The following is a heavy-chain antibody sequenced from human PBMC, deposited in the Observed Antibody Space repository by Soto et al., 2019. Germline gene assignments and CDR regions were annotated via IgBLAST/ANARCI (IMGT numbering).Heavy chain of an antibody. J-gene: IGHJ4*02. Sequence: SETLSLTCTVSGGSISSYYWSWIRQPPGKGLEWIGYIYYSGSTNYNPSLKSRVTISVDTSKNQFSLKLSSVTAADTAVYYCVRTYCSGGSCYDLFDYWGQGTLVTVSS. CDR2: IYYSGST. D-gene: IGHD2-15*01. V-gene: IGHV4-59*08. CDR3: VRTYCSGGSCYDLFDY. CDR1: GGSISSYY.